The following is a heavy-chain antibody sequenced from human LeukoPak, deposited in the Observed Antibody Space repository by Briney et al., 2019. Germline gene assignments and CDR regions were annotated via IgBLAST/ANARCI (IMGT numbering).Heavy chain of an antibody. D-gene: IGHD6-13*01. V-gene: IGHV4-59*01. Sequence: PSETLSLTCTVSGGSISSYYWSWIRQPPGKGLEWIGYIYYSGSAIYSPSLKSRVTISVDTSKSQFSLNLSSATAADTAVYYCARLGYSSSWYVFDYWGQGTLVTVSS. CDR3: ARLGYSSSWYVFDY. CDR1: GGSISSYY. CDR2: IYYSGSA. J-gene: IGHJ4*02.